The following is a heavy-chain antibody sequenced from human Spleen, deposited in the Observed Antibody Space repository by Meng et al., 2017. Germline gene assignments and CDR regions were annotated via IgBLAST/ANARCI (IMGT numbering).Heavy chain of an antibody. CDR3: AADSGSYPWRAFDI. V-gene: IGHV3-30*01. J-gene: IGHJ3*02. CDR2: ISYDGSNK. D-gene: IGHD1-26*01. Sequence: GESLKISCAASGFTFSSYWMSWVRQAPGKGLEWVAVISYDGSNKYYADSVKGRFTISRDNSKNTLYLQMNSLRAEDTAVYYCAADSGSYPWRAFDIWGQGTMVTVSS. CDR1: GFTFSSYW.